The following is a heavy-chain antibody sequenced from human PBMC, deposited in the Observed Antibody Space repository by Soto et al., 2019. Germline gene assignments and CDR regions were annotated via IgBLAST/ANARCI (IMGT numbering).Heavy chain of an antibody. V-gene: IGHV3-73*01. CDR1: GFTFSGSA. CDR3: TRPYGIVGATHG. D-gene: IGHD1-26*01. Sequence: PGGSLRLSCAASGFTFSGSAMHWVRQASGKGLEWVGRIRSKANSYATAYAASVKGRFTISRDDSKNTAYLQMNSLKTEDTAVYYCTRPYGIVGATHGWVQGTLVTVSS. J-gene: IGHJ4*02. CDR2: IRSKANSYAT.